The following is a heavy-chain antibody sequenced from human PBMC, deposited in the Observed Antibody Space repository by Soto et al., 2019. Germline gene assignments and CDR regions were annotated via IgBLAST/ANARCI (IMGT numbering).Heavy chain of an antibody. CDR2: ISSSGTSI. V-gene: IGHV3-48*03. J-gene: IGHJ4*02. D-gene: IGHD3-9*01. Sequence: PGGSLRLSCAASRFTFSRYEMNWVRQAPGKGLEWVASISSSGTSIYYADSVKGRFSISRDNDKNSVYLQMNSLRAEDTAVYYCARDRYGTSYFDYWGQGTLVTVSS. CDR3: ARDRYGTSYFDY. CDR1: RFTFSRYE.